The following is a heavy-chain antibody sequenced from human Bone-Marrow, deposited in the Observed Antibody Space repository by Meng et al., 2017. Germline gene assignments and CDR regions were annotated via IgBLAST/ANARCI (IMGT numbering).Heavy chain of an antibody. CDR2: VSGDGGTT. CDR1: GFTFNNFA. V-gene: IGHV3-23*04. Sequence: RRVESGGGLVQPGGSLRLSCIASGFTFNNFAMSWVRQAPGKGLEWVSTVSGDGGTTYYADSVKGRFTISRDNSKNTLYVQMNNLRAEDTAVYFCASFPRDCTTDGCYLVHDYWGQGTLVTVSS. D-gene: IGHD2-15*01. J-gene: IGHJ4*02. CDR3: ASFPRDCTTDGCYLVHDY.